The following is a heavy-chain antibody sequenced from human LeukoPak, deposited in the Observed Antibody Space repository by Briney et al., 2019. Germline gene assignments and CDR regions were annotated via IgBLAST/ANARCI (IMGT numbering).Heavy chain of an antibody. CDR3: GRIIYSGTFYPENY. Sequence: ASVKVSCKASGYTFSDYGITWVRQAPGQGLEWMGWISAQNEDTNYAQKFKGRVIMTTDTSTSTAYMELRSLSSDDTAVYYCGRIIYSGTFYPENYWGQGTLVTVSS. CDR2: ISAQNEDT. V-gene: IGHV1-18*04. CDR1: GYTFSDYG. D-gene: IGHD1-26*01. J-gene: IGHJ4*02.